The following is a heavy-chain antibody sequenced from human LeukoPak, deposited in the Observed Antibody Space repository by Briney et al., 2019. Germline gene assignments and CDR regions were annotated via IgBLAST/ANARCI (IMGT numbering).Heavy chain of an antibody. CDR1: GFTVISND. D-gene: IGHD1-14*01. Sequence: GESLTLSCAAYGFTVISNDMSWVRQAPGKGLEWVGDLYSDGSTKYEPSLQGRFTISRDNSKNPLYLEMNSLSPDDTAVYYCARGVEPLAANTLAYWGQGTLVTVSS. CDR2: LYSDGST. CDR3: ARGVEPLAANTLAY. V-gene: IGHV3-53*01. J-gene: IGHJ4*02.